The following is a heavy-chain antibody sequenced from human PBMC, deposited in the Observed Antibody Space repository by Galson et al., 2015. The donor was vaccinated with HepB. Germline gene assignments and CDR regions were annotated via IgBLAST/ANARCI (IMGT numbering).Heavy chain of an antibody. CDR1: GGSFSGYY. CDR3: ARGRVQLWSPKHDY. J-gene: IGHJ4*02. CDR2: INHSGST. V-gene: IGHV4-34*01. D-gene: IGHD5-18*01. Sequence: LTCAVYGGSFSGYYWSWIRQPPGKGLEWIGEINHSGSTNYNPSLKSRVTISVDTSKNQFSLKLSSVTAADTAVYYCARGRVQLWSPKHDYWGQGTLVTVSS.